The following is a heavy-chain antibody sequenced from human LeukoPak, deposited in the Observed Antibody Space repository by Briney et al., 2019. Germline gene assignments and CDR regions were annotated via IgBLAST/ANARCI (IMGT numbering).Heavy chain of an antibody. CDR1: GGSISSSSYY. J-gene: IGHJ5*02. V-gene: IGHV4-39*07. Sequence: SETLSLTCTVSGGSISSSSYYWGWIRQPPGKGLEWIGSIYYSGSTYYNPSLKSRVTISVDTSKNQFSLKLSSVTAADTGVYYCARDRGFVVPAAIGGKENNWFDPWGQGTLVTVSS. CDR2: IYYSGST. D-gene: IGHD2-2*01. CDR3: ARDRGFVVPAAIGGKENNWFDP.